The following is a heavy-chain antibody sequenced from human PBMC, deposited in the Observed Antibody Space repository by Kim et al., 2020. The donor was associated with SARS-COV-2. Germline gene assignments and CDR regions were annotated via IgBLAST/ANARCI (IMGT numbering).Heavy chain of an antibody. D-gene: IGHD3-10*01. CDR3: TSTYYYGSGTPPVDY. V-gene: IGHV3-15*01. Sequence: GGSLRLSCAASGFTFSNAWMSWVRQAPGKGLEWVGRIKSKTDGGTTDYAAPVKGRFTISRDDSKNTLYLQMNSLKTEDTAVYYCTSTYYYGSGTPPVDYWGQGTLVTVSS. J-gene: IGHJ4*02. CDR1: GFTFSNAW. CDR2: IKSKTDGGTT.